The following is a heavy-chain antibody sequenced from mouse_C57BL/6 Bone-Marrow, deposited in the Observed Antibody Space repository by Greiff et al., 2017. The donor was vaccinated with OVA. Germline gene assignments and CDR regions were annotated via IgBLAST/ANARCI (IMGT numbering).Heavy chain of an antibody. V-gene: IGHV1-64*01. CDR2: IHPNSGST. D-gene: IGHD1-1*01. CDR3: ARSYGSRYFDV. CDR1: GYTFTSYW. J-gene: IGHJ1*03. Sequence: QVQLQQSGAELVKPGASVKLSCKASGYTFTSYWMHWVKQRPGQGLEWIGMIHPNSGSTNYNETFKSKATLTVDKSSSTAYMQLSSLTSEDSAVYDCARSYGSRYFDVWGTGTTVTVSS.